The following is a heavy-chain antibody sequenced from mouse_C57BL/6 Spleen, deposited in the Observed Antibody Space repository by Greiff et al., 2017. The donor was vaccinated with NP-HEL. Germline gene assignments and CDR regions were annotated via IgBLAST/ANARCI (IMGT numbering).Heavy chain of an antibody. CDR2: IYPRSGNT. J-gene: IGHJ3*01. Sequence: QVQLQQSGAELARPGASVKLSCKASGYTFTSYGISWVKQRTGQGLEWIGEIYPRSGNTYYNEKFKGTATLTADKSSSTAYMELRSLTSEDSAVYFCARDYGSSSWFAYWGQGTLVTVSA. D-gene: IGHD1-1*01. V-gene: IGHV1-81*01. CDR1: GYTFTSYG. CDR3: ARDYGSSSWFAY.